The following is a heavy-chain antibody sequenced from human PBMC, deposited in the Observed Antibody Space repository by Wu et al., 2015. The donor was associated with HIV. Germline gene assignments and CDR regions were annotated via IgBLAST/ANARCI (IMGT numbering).Heavy chain of an antibody. Sequence: QVQLVQSGAEVKKPGSSVKVSCKASGGTFSSYAISWVRQAPGQGLEWMGGITPMFPTPRYAQTFKGRITITAEQSTNTVYMEVRRLRPDDTVPLFCARDDALSGQIWGQGTLVTVSS. J-gene: IGHJ4*02. CDR3: ARDDALSGQI. V-gene: IGHV1-69*12. CDR2: ITPMFPTP. D-gene: IGHD1-26*01. CDR1: GGTFSSYA.